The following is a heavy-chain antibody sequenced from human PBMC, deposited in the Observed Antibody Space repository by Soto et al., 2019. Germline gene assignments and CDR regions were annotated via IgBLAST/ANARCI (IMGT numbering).Heavy chain of an antibody. CDR1: GYTLTELS. CDR3: ATESTIPHYYYYYGMDV. D-gene: IGHD3-10*01. J-gene: IGHJ6*02. Sequence: VASVKVSCKVSGYTLTELSMHWVRQAPGKGLEWMGGFDPEDGETIYAQKFQGRVTMTEDTSTDTAYMELSSLRSEDTAVYYCATESTIPHYYYYYGMDVWRQGTTVTVSS. V-gene: IGHV1-24*01. CDR2: FDPEDGET.